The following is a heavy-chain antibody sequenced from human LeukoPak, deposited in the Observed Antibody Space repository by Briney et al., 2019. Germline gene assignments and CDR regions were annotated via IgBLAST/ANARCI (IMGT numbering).Heavy chain of an antibody. CDR2: IYHSGRT. V-gene: IGHV4-59*01. CDR1: GGSLSIYN. CDR3: AAGSNGLDV. D-gene: IGHD3-10*01. Sequence: PSETLSLTRTQSGGSLSIYNWCSVPQPLRKGLEWIVSIYHSGRTNYNPSLKSRVTISVDTSKNHSSLKLTSGTAADTAVYYCAAGSNGLDVWGQGTTVTVSS. J-gene: IGHJ6*02.